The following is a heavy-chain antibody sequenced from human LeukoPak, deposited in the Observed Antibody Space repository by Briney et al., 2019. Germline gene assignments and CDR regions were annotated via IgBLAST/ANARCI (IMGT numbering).Heavy chain of an antibody. D-gene: IGHD2-2*03. CDR1: GVSISSTSYY. J-gene: IGHJ5*02. Sequence: PSETLSLTCTVSGVSISSTSYYWGWIRQPPGKGLEWIASIYYSGSTYYNPSLKSRVTISVDTSKNQFSLKLSSVTAADTAVYYCARLLRVGYCSTTTCNWFDPWGQGTLVTVSS. V-gene: IGHV4-39*07. CDR3: ARLLRVGYCSTTTCNWFDP. CDR2: IYYSGST.